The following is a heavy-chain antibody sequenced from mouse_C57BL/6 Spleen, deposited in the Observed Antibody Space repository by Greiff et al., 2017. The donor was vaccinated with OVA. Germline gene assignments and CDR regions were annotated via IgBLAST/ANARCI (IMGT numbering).Heavy chain of an antibody. CDR3: ATNFDSSGPAWFAD. Sequence: QVQLKQPGAELVRPGASVKLSCKASGYTFTDSYINWVKQRPGQGLEWIARIYPGSGNTYYNEKFKGKATLTAEKSSSTAYMQLSSLTSEDSAVYFGATNFDSSGPAWFADWGQGTLVTVA. CDR1: GYTFTDSY. J-gene: IGHJ3*01. V-gene: IGHV1-76*01. CDR2: IYPGSGNT. D-gene: IGHD1-1*01.